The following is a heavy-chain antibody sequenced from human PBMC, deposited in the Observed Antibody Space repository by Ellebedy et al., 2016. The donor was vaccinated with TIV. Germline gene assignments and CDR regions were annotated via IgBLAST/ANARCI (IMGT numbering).Heavy chain of an antibody. J-gene: IGHJ4*02. CDR2: ISDRSTYI. CDR3: ARSPYTGYSDLGFDY. V-gene: IGHV3-21*01. CDR1: GFTFSSYS. D-gene: IGHD2-2*02. Sequence: GESLKISCAASGFTFSSYSMNWVRQAPGKGLEWVSSISDRSTYIYYAASVKGRFTISRDNAKNSLYLQMDSLGADDTAVYYCARSPYTGYSDLGFDYWGQGSLVTVSS.